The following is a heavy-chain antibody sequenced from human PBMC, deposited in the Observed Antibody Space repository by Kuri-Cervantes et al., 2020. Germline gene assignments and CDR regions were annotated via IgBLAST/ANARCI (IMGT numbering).Heavy chain of an antibody. CDR2: ISYSGST. CDR1: GRSFNTYY. D-gene: IGHD5-12*01. CDR3: ARDTDTGYDSHYFDY. J-gene: IGHJ4*02. V-gene: IGHV4-59*01. Sequence: GSLRLSCAVYGRSFNTYYWSWIRQPPGKGLEWIGFISYSGSTNYNPSLKSRVTMSLDMSKNQISLKLSSVTAADTAVYYCARDTDTGYDSHYFDYWGQGTLVTVSS.